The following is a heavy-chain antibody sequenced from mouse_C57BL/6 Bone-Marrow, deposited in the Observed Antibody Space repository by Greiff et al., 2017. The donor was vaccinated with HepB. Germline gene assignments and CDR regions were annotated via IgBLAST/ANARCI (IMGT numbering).Heavy chain of an antibody. CDR1: GYTFTSYW. CDR2: INPSNGGT. CDR3: ARLVYYDYDGNYFDY. D-gene: IGHD2-4*01. Sequence: QVQLKQPGTELVKPGASVKLSCKASGYTFTSYWMHWVKQRPGQGLEWIGNINPSNGGTNYNEKFKSKATLTVDKSSSTAYMQLSSLTSEDSAVYYCARLVYYDYDGNYFDYWGQGTTLTVSS. V-gene: IGHV1-53*01. J-gene: IGHJ2*01.